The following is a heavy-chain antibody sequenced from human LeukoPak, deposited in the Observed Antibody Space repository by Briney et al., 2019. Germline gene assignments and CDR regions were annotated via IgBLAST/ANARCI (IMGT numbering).Heavy chain of an antibody. CDR3: ATTGSGQEPRLYGGLGI. V-gene: IGHV1-24*01. Sequence: ASVKVSCKVSGYTLTELSMHWVRQAPGKGLEWMGGFDPEDGETIYAQKFQGRVTMTEDTSTDTAYMELSSLRSEDTAVYYCATTGSGQEPRLYGGLGIWGQGTMVTVSS. CDR1: GYTLTELS. CDR2: FDPEDGET. D-gene: IGHD4/OR15-4a*01. J-gene: IGHJ3*02.